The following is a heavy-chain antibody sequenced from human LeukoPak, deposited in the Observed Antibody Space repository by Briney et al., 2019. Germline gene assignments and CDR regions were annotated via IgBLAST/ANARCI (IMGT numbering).Heavy chain of an antibody. CDR1: GGSISSSSYY. D-gene: IGHD6-13*01. Sequence: SETLSLTCTVSGGSISSSSYYWGWIRHPPGKGLEWIGSIYYSGSTYYNPSLKSRVTISVDTSKNQFSLKLSSVTAADTAVYYCARHRPAYSRNYGMDVWGQGTTVTVSS. CDR2: IYYSGST. CDR3: ARHRPAYSRNYGMDV. V-gene: IGHV4-39*01. J-gene: IGHJ6*02.